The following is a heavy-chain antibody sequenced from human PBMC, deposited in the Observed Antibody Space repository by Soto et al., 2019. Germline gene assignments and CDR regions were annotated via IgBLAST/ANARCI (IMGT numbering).Heavy chain of an antibody. Sequence: GGSLRLSCAASGFTFSFYSMNWVRQAPGKGLEWVSYISSSGDTIYYADSVKGRFTISRDNAKNSLYLQMNSLRDEDTAVYYCASPYCTGNSCYSILGYYWGQGTLVTVSS. V-gene: IGHV3-48*02. CDR1: GFTFSFYS. J-gene: IGHJ4*02. D-gene: IGHD2-15*01. CDR3: ASPYCTGNSCYSILGYY. CDR2: ISSSGDTI.